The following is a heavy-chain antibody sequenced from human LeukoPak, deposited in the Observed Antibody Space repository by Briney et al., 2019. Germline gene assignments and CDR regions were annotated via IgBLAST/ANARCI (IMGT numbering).Heavy chain of an antibody. CDR2: IYHSGST. V-gene: IGHV4-38-2*02. CDR1: GYSISSGYY. Sequence: PSETQSLTCAVSGYSISSGYYWGWIRQPPGKGLEWIGSIYHSGSTNYNPSLKSRVTISVDTSKNQFSLKLTSVTAADTAVYYCARDSDGRGYFDYWGQGTLVTVSS. J-gene: IGHJ4*02. CDR3: ARDSDGRGYFDY. D-gene: IGHD1-26*01.